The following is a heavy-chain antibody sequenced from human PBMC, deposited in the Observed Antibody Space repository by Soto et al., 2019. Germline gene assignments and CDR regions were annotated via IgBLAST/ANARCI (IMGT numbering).Heavy chain of an antibody. Sequence: PGESLKISCKGSGYSFTSYWIGWVRQMPGKGLEWMGIIYPGDSDTRYSPSFQGQVTISADKSISTAYLQWSSLRAEDTAVYYCANIPPHWPMGMDVWGQGTTVTVSS. V-gene: IGHV5-51*01. J-gene: IGHJ6*02. CDR3: ANIPPHWPMGMDV. CDR1: GYSFTSYW. CDR2: IYPGDSDT.